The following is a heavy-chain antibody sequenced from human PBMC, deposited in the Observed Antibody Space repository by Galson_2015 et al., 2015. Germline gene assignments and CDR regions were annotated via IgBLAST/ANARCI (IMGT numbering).Heavy chain of an antibody. Sequence: SVKVSCKASGGTFSSYAISWVRQAPGQGLEWMGGIIPIFGTANYAQKFQGRVTITADKSTSTAYMELGSLRSDDTAVYYCARDLVFLRFLEGHYEGRYFDYWGQGTLVTVSS. CDR1: GGTFSSYA. D-gene: IGHD3-3*01. CDR2: IIPIFGTA. J-gene: IGHJ4*02. CDR3: ARDLVFLRFLEGHYEGRYFDY. V-gene: IGHV1-69*06.